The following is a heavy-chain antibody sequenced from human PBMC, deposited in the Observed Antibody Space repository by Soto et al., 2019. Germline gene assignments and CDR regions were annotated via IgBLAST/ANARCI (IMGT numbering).Heavy chain of an antibody. J-gene: IGHJ4*02. Sequence: SETLSLTCAVYGGSFSGYYWSWIRQPPGKGLEWIGEINHSGSTNYNPSLKSRVIISVDTSKNQFSLKLSSVTAADSAVYFCARLEGLATISYYFDFWGPGALVTVSS. D-gene: IGHD3-9*01. CDR1: GGSFSGYY. CDR2: INHSGST. V-gene: IGHV4-34*01. CDR3: ARLEGLATISYYFDF.